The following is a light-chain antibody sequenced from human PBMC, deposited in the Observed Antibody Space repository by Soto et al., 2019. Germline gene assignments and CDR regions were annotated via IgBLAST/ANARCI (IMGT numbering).Light chain of an antibody. V-gene: IGLV2-14*01. CDR3: SSYTNSSTLVV. CDR1: VSDVY. J-gene: IGLJ2*01. CDR2: EVS. Sequence: QSALTQPASVSGSPGQSITISCTGTVSDVYVSWYQQHPGKAPKLMIYEVSNRPSGVSNRFSGSKSGNTASLTISGLQAEDEADFYCSSYTNSSTLVVFGGGTKVTVL.